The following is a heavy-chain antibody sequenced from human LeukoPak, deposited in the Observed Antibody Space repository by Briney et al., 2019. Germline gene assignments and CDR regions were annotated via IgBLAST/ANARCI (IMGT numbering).Heavy chain of an antibody. V-gene: IGHV1-18*01. Sequence: ASVKVSCKASGYTLTSYGISWVRQAPGQRLEWMGWISAYDGNTRYAQKIQGRVTMTTDTSTSTACMELRSLRSDDTAVYYCARDVRYFDWLSTPDLDYCGQGTLVTVSS. CDR3: ARDVRYFDWLSTPDLDY. CDR2: ISAYDGNT. D-gene: IGHD3-9*01. J-gene: IGHJ4*02. CDR1: GYTLTSYG.